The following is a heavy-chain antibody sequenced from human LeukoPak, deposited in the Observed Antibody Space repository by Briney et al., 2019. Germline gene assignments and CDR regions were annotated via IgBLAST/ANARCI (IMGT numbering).Heavy chain of an antibody. D-gene: IGHD6-6*01. V-gene: IGHV3-23*01. CDR1: GFTFSSYA. CDR2: ISGSGGST. CDR3: AKDRQLVRQFDY. J-gene: IGHJ4*02. Sequence: GGSLKLSCAASGFTFSSYAMSWVRQAPGKGLEWVSAISGSGGSTYYADSVKGRFTISRDNSKNTLYLQMNSLRAEDTAVYYCAKDRQLVRQFDYWGQGTLVTVSS.